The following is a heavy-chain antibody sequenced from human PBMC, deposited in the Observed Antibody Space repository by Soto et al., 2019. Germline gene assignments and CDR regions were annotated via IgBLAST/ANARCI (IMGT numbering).Heavy chain of an antibody. CDR1: GGSISSGGYY. Sequence: SETLSLTCTVSGGSISSGGYYWGWIRQHPGKGLEWIGYIYYSGSTYYNPSLKSRVTISVDTSKNQFSLKLSSVTAADTAVYYCARGLAARPLRRYYFDYWGQGTLVTVSS. D-gene: IGHD6-6*01. J-gene: IGHJ4*02. V-gene: IGHV4-31*03. CDR3: ARGLAARPLRRYYFDY. CDR2: IYYSGST.